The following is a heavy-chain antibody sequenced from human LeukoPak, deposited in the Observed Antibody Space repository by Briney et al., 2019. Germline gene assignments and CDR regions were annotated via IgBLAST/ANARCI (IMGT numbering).Heavy chain of an antibody. Sequence: SXXLSCAAXXXXXXXXXLSXXXQAPGXXXXXXSVIYSGGTTYYAASVKGRFTISRDNSKSTVSLQMNSLRAEDTAVYYCARDRVVAGTWYFDYWGQGTLVTVSS. V-gene: IGHV3-53*01. D-gene: IGHD6-19*01. CDR3: ARDRVVAGTWYFDY. CDR1: XXXXXXXX. J-gene: IGHJ4*02. CDR2: IYSGGTT.